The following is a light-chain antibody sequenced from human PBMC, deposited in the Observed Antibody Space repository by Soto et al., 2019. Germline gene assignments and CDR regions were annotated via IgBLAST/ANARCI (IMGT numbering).Light chain of an antibody. CDR3: QQANSCPIT. J-gene: IGKJ5*01. Sequence: RVSQSPSSLTASTGDRVTITCRASQGISSYLAWYQQKPGKAPKLLIYAAYNLQSGVPSRFSGSGSGTDFTLTISCLQSEDFATYYCQQANSCPITFAQGTRLAIK. CDR2: AAY. CDR1: QGISSY. V-gene: IGKV1-8*01.